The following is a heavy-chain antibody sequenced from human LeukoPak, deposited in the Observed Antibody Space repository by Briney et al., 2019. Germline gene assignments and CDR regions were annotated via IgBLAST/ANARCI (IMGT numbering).Heavy chain of an antibody. D-gene: IGHD3-10*01. CDR3: ARSRGAMVRGVTIAYYFDY. CDR1: GYTFTGYY. V-gene: IGHV1-2*04. J-gene: IGHJ4*02. CDR2: INPNSSGT. Sequence: ASVKVSCKASGYTFTGYYMHWVRQAPGQGLEWMGWINPNSSGTNYAQKFQGWVTMTRDTSISTAYMELSRLRSDDTAVYYCARSRGAMVRGVTIAYYFDYWGQGTLVTVSS.